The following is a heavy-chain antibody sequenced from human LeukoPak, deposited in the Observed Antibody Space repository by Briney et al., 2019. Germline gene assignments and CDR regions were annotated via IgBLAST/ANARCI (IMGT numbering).Heavy chain of an antibody. CDR1: GFTFDDYA. D-gene: IGHD6-6*01. V-gene: IGHV3-43*02. CDR2: ISGDGGST. J-gene: IGHJ5*02. CDR3: AKDRSIAANNWFDP. Sequence: PGGSLRLSCAASGFTFDDYAMHWVRQALGKGLEWVSLISGDGGSTYYADSVKGRFTLSRDNSKNSLYLQMNSLRTEDTALYYCAKDRSIAANNWFDPWGQGTLVTVSS.